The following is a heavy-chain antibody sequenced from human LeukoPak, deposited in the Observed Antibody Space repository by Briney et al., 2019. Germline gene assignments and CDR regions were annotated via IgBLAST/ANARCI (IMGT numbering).Heavy chain of an antibody. V-gene: IGHV3-11*01. CDR1: GFTFSDYY. D-gene: IGHD1-1*01. CDR2: ISSSGSTI. CDR3: ARDRDDAVQAFDY. J-gene: IGHJ4*02. Sequence: PGGSLRLSCAASGFTFSDYYMSWIRQAPGKGLEWVSYISSSGSTIYYADSVKGRFTISRDNAKNSLYLQMNSLRAEDTAVYYCARDRDDAVQAFDYWGQGTLVTVSS.